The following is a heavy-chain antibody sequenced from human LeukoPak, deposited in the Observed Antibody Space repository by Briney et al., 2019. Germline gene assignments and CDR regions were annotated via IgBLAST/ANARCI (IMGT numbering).Heavy chain of an antibody. Sequence: GGSLRLSCAASGFTFSSYSMNWVRQAPGKGLEWVSSISGSSSYIYYADSVKGRFTISRDNAKNSLYLQMNSLRAEDTAVYYCARGHYDSSGYTADYWGQGTLVTVSS. CDR1: GFTFSSYS. CDR2: ISGSSSYI. D-gene: IGHD3-22*01. V-gene: IGHV3-21*01. J-gene: IGHJ4*02. CDR3: ARGHYDSSGYTADY.